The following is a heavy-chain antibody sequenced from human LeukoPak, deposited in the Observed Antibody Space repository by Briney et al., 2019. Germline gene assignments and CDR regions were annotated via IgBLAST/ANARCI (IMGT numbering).Heavy chain of an antibody. Sequence: GGSLRLSCAASGFTFSSYGMHWVRQAPGKGLEWVAFIRYDGSNKYYADSVKGRFTISRDNSKNTLYLQMNSLRAEDTAVYYCAREYSSSAGLRAFDIWGQGTMVTVSS. J-gene: IGHJ3*02. CDR1: GFTFSSYG. V-gene: IGHV3-30*02. CDR2: IRYDGSNK. D-gene: IGHD6-6*01. CDR3: AREYSSSAGLRAFDI.